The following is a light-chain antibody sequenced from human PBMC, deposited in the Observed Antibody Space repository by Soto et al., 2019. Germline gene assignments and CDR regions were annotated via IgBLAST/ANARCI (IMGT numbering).Light chain of an antibody. CDR2: DAS. J-gene: IGKJ1*01. Sequence: EIVLTQSPATLSLSPGERATLSCRASQSVSSYLAWYQQKPGQAPRLLIYDASTRATGIPARFSGSWSGTYFTLTLSSLAPEDFAVYYCQQRSNWPWTFGQGTKVEIK. CDR1: QSVSSY. CDR3: QQRSNWPWT. V-gene: IGKV3-11*01.